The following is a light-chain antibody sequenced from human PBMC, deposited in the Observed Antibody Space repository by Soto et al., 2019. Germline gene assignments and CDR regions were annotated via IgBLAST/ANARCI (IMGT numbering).Light chain of an antibody. J-gene: IGLJ2*01. CDR2: DVS. V-gene: IGLV2-14*01. CDR3: SSYTSSSPVV. Sequence: QSALTQPASVSGSPGQSITISCTGTSSDVGGYNYVSWYQQHPGKAPKLMIYDVSNRPSGVSNRFSGSTSGNTASLTIGGIQAEDEADYYCSSYTSSSPVVFGGGTKVTVL. CDR1: SSDVGGYNY.